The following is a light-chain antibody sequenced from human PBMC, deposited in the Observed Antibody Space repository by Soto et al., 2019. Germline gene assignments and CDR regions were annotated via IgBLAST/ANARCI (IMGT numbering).Light chain of an antibody. CDR3: SSYATSGTLL. V-gene: IGLV2-14*01. J-gene: IGLJ2*01. CDR2: EVS. CDR1: SSDIGANNY. Sequence: QSALAQPASVSGSPGQSITISCIGTSSDIGANNYVSWYQQYPGKAPKLMIFEVSDRPSGVSDRFSGSKSVNTASLTISGLQAEDEADYYCSSYATSGTLLFGGGTKLTVL.